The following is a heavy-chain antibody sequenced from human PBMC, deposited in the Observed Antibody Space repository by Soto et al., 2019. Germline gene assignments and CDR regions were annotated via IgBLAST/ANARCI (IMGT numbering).Heavy chain of an antibody. Sequence: QLQLQQSGPGLVKPSETLSLTCSVSGGSIGRSTYYWGWIHQPPGKGLEWIGSISYSGSTNYNPSLKSRVTXFVLTXXNQFSLKLTSVTAADTALYYCATSYDSTGRDAFDIWGQGTMVTVSS. CDR2: ISYSGST. CDR3: ATSYDSTGRDAFDI. CDR1: GGSIGRSTYY. J-gene: IGHJ3*02. V-gene: IGHV4-39*01. D-gene: IGHD3-22*01.